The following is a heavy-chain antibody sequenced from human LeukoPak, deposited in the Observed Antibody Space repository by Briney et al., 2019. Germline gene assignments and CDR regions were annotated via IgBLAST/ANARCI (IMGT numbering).Heavy chain of an antibody. CDR2: IYISGST. V-gene: IGHV4-4*07. CDR3: AREDDWHPSGAFDI. CDR1: GGSISSYY. Sequence: SETLSLTCTVSGGSISSYYWSWIRQPAGKGLECIGRIYISGSTNYNPSLKSRVTMSVDTSKNQFSLKLRSVTAADTAVYYCAREDDWHPSGAFDIWGQGTMVTVSS. J-gene: IGHJ3*02. D-gene: IGHD2-21*01.